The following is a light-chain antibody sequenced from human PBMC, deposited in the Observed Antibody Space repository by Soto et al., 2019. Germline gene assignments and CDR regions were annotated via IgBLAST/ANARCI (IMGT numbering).Light chain of an antibody. CDR3: QSADSSGTYPV. CDR1: ALPKQF. V-gene: IGLV3-25*02. Sequence: SYELTQSPSVSVSPGQTARITCSGDALPKQFAYWYQQKPGQAPVLVIHKDIERPSGIPDRFSGSSSGTTVTSTISGVQAEDEADYYCQSADSSGTYPVFGGGTKLTVL. CDR2: KDI. J-gene: IGLJ2*01.